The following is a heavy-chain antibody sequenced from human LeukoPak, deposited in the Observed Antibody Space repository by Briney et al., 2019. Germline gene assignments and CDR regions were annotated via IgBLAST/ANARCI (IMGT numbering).Heavy chain of an antibody. D-gene: IGHD6-19*01. CDR2: ISYDGSNK. Sequence: GGSLRLSCAASGFTFSSYAMHWVRQAPGKGLEWVAVISYDGSNKYYADSVKGRFTISRDNSKNTLYLQMNSLRAEDTAVYYCARSPVPSISSGWSPYYYYYTDVWGKGTTVTVSS. J-gene: IGHJ6*03. CDR3: ARSPVPSISSGWSPYYYYYTDV. CDR1: GFTFSSYA. V-gene: IGHV3-30*04.